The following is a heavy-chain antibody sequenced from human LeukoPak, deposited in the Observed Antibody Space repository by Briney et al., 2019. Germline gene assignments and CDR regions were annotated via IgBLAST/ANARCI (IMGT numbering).Heavy chain of an antibody. V-gene: IGHV3-21*01. CDR3: ARDFTTVTNAYFHH. J-gene: IGHJ1*01. CDR2: ISTNGHI. D-gene: IGHD4-17*01. CDR1: GFSLNSYS. Sequence: GGSLRLSCAASGFSLNSYSMNWVRQAPGKGLEWVSSISTNGHIYYADSVKGRFTIFGDDAENSLYLQMNGLRAEDTAIYYCARDFTTVTNAYFHHWGQGTLVTVSS.